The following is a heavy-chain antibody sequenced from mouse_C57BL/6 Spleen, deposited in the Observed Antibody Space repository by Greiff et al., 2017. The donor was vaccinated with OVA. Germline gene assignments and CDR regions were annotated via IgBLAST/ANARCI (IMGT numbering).Heavy chain of an antibody. D-gene: IGHD1-1*01. V-gene: IGHV1-7*01. CDR2: INPSSGYT. CDR1: GYTFTSYW. Sequence: VKLMESGAELAKPGASVKLSCKASGYTFTSYWMHWVKQRPGQGLEWIGYINPSSGYTKYNQKFKDKATLTADKSSSTAYMQLSSLTYEDSAVYYCARRGITTVVATDAWFAYWGQGTLVTVSA. CDR3: ARRGITTVVATDAWFAY. J-gene: IGHJ3*01.